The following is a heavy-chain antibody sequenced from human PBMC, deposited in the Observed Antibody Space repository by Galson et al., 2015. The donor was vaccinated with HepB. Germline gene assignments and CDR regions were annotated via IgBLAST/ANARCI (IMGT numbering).Heavy chain of an antibody. D-gene: IGHD4-17*01. CDR2: IYYSGST. V-gene: IGHV4-39*01. CDR3: ALGPDYGDYNFDY. Sequence: ETLSLTCAVYCCSISSSIYYWGWIRQPPGKGLEWIGSIYYSGSTYDNPSLKSRVTISVDTSKNQFSLKLSSVTAADTAVYYCALGPDYGDYNFDYWGQGTLVTVSS. CDR1: CCSISSSIYY. J-gene: IGHJ4*02.